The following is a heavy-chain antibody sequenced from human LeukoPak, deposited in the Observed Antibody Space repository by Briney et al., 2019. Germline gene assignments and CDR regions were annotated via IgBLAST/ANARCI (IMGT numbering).Heavy chain of an antibody. CDR2: FNWNGGST. V-gene: IGHV3-20*01. CDR3: ARDPGANVFDI. CDR1: GFPFDDYG. Sequence: GESLKISCPASGFPFDDYGMSWVRQAPGKGLEWVSGFNWNGGSTGYADSVKGRFTISRDNAKHSLYLQMNSLRPEDTALYHCARDPGANVFDIWGEGTMVTASS. J-gene: IGHJ3*02.